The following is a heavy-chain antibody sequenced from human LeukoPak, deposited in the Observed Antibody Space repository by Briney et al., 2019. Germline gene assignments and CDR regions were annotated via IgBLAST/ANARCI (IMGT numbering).Heavy chain of an antibody. V-gene: IGHV4-34*01. CDR1: GGSFSGYY. J-gene: IGHJ4*02. CDR2: INHSAST. D-gene: IGHD6-13*01. CDR3: ARGWEGAAGKETFDY. Sequence: SETLSLTCAVYGGSFSGYYWSWIRQPPGKGLEWIGEINHSASTNYNPSLKSRVTISVDTSKNQFSLKLSSVTAEDTAVYYWARGWEGAAGKETFDYWGQGTLVTVSS.